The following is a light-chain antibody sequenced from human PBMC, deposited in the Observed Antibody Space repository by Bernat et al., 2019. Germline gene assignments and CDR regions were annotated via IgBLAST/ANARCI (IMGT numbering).Light chain of an antibody. J-gene: IGKJ1*01. V-gene: IGKV1-5*03. CDR2: RAS. CDR3: QHYKSYAVT. CDR1: QSVNTM. Sequence: DIQMTQSPSTLSASVGERVTITCRASQSVNTMLAWYQQKPGKAPRLLIYRASNLQSGVPSRFSGSGSGTEFTLTISSLEPDEFATYYCQHYKSYAVTFGQGTKVDIK.